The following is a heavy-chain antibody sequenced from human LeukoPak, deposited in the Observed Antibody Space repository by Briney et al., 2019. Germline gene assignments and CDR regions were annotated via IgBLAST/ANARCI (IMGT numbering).Heavy chain of an antibody. CDR3: ASRYCTGGSCYFDY. CDR2: ITGSGDTT. V-gene: IGHV3-23*01. J-gene: IGHJ4*02. Sequence: GGSLRLSCTASGITFSSYMMTWVRQAPGKGLEWVSIITGSGDTTDYADSVKGRSTVSRDNSKNIVYLQMNTLRVDDTAIYYCASRYCTGGSCYFDYWGQGTLVTVSS. D-gene: IGHD2-8*02. CDR1: GITFSSYM.